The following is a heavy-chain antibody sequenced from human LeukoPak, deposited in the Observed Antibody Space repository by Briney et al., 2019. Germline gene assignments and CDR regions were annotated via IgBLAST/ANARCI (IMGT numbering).Heavy chain of an antibody. CDR3: ARVAAAGTGIFVDFYYFMDI. CDR2: LSGSDGST. CDR1: GFTFCSYA. Sequence: GGSLRLSCAASGFTFCSYAISWVRQAPGRGLGWVSGLSGSDGSTYYADYVKGRFTICRDNSKNTLYLQMNSLRVEDTAVYYCARVAAAGTGIFVDFYYFMDIWGKGTTDTIPS. D-gene: IGHD6-13*01. V-gene: IGHV3-23*01. J-gene: IGHJ6*03.